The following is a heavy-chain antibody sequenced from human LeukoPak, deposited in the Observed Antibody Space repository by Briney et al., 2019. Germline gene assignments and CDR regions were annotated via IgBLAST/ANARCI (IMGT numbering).Heavy chain of an antibody. V-gene: IGHV3-11*01. CDR2: ISPSGSTI. CDR1: GFTFSDYY. Sequence: GGSLRLSCAASGFTFSDYYMSWIRQAPGKGLEWVSYISPSGSTIYYADSVKGRFTISRDNAKNSLYLQMNSLRAEDTAVYYCARDESIFGVVHFDYWGQGTLVTASS. CDR3: ARDESIFGVVHFDY. D-gene: IGHD3-3*01. J-gene: IGHJ4*02.